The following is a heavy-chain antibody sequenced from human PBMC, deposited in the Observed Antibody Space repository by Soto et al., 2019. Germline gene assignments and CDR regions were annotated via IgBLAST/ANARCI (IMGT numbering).Heavy chain of an antibody. J-gene: IGHJ4*02. CDR3: ATSPPCELPYSNFDY. CDR2: FDPEDGET. Sequence: ASVKVSCKVSGYTLTELSMHWVRQAPGKGLEWMGGFDPEDGETIYAQKFQGRVTMTEDTSTDTAYMELSSLRSEDTAVYYCATSPPCELPYSNFDYWGQGTPVTVSS. D-gene: IGHD1-26*01. V-gene: IGHV1-24*01. CDR1: GYTLTELS.